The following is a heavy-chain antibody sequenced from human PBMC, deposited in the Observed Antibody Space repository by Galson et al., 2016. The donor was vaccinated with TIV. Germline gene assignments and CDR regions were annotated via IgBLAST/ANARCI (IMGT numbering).Heavy chain of an antibody. D-gene: IGHD5-18*01. Sequence: SVKVSCKASGGTFRMFVFSWLRQAPGQGLEWMGVINPLFGTTNYAQTFQGRLTITAAESTSSVYMEMTSLRSDDTAVYFCATDRNTALDTYPYDYGMDVWGQGTAVIVSS. CDR1: GGTFRMFV. V-gene: IGHV1-69*13. CDR2: INPLFGTT. CDR3: ATDRNTALDTYPYDYGMDV. J-gene: IGHJ6*02.